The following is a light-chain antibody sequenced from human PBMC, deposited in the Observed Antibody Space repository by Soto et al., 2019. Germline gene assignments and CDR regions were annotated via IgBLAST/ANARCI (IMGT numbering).Light chain of an antibody. CDR3: QQRSNWLT. J-gene: IGKJ4*01. CDR1: QSVSSN. V-gene: IGKV3-11*01. Sequence: EIVMTQSPATLSVSPVDRATLSCRASQSVSSNLAWYQQKPGRAPRLLIYGASNRATGIPARFSGSGSGTDFTLTISSLEPEDFAVYYCQQRSNWLTVGGGTKVDIK. CDR2: GAS.